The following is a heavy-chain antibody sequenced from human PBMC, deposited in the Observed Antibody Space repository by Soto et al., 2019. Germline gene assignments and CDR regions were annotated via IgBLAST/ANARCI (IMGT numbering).Heavy chain of an antibody. Sequence: QVQLQESGPGLVKPSETLSLTCTVSGGSVSSGSYYWSWIRQPPGKGLEWIGYIYYSGSTHYNPSLKSRVTISVDTSKNQFSLKLSSVTAADTAVYYCAREPYGDYGMDVWGQGTTVTVSS. CDR1: GGSVSSGSYY. J-gene: IGHJ6*02. CDR3: AREPYGDYGMDV. V-gene: IGHV4-61*01. CDR2: IYYSGST. D-gene: IGHD4-17*01.